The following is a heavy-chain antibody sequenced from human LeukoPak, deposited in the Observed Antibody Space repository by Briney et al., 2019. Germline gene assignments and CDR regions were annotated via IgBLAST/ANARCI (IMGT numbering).Heavy chain of an antibody. CDR1: GGSISSYY. J-gene: IGHJ5*02. D-gene: IGHD2-2*01. CDR2: IYYSGST. Sequence: SETLSLTCTVSGGSISSYYWSWIRQPPGKGLEWIGYIYYSGSTNYNPSLKSRVTISVDTSKNQFSLKLSSVTAAYTAVYYCARGGYQLLSGLFDPWGQGTLVTVSS. V-gene: IGHV4-59*01. CDR3: ARGGYQLLSGLFDP.